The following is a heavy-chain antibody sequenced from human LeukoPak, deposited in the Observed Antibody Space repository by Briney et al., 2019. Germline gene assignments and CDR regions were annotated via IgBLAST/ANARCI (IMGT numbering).Heavy chain of an antibody. CDR1: GGSISSSSYY. V-gene: IGHV4-39*07. CDR2: IYYSGST. CDR3: ARGRVLRYFDWLGFDY. J-gene: IGHJ4*02. D-gene: IGHD3-9*01. Sequence: SETLSLTCTVSGGSISSSSYYWGWIRQPPGKGLEWIGSIYYSGSTYYNPSLKSRVTISVDTSKNQFSLKLSSVTAADTAVYYCARGRVLRYFDWLGFDYWGQGTLVTVSS.